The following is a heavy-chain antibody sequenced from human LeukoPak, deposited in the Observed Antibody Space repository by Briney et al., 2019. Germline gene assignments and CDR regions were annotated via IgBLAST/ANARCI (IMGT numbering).Heavy chain of an antibody. CDR3: ARGSRADGCAFDI. V-gene: IGHV4-39*07. Sequence: SETLSLTCTVSGGSISSSSYYWGWIRQPPGKGLEWIGSIYYSGSTYYNPSLKSRVTISVDTSKNQFSLRLSSVTAADTAVYYCARGSRADGCAFDIWGQGTMVTVSS. D-gene: IGHD2-15*01. J-gene: IGHJ3*02. CDR1: GGSISSSSYY. CDR2: IYYSGST.